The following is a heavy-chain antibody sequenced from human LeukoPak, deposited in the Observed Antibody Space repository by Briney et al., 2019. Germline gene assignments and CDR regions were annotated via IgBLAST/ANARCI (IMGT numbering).Heavy chain of an antibody. V-gene: IGHV3-7*03. CDR3: ARSSYSSSSSV. CDR1: GFPFDHYW. CDR2: IKQDGSEK. Sequence: GGSLRLSCAAYGFPFDHYWMSWVRQAPGKGLEWVANIKQDGSEKNYVDSVKGRFTISRDNAKNSLYLQINSLRAEDTAVYYCARSSYSSSSSVWGQGTMVTVSS. J-gene: IGHJ3*01. D-gene: IGHD6-6*01.